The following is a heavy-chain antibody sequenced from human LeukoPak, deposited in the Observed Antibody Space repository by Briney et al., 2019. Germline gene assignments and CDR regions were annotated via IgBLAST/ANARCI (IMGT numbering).Heavy chain of an antibody. D-gene: IGHD3-10*01. CDR1: GFTFSSYN. CDR2: IDISSSFI. CDR3: ARILVYGSGAEAFDY. V-gene: IGHV3-21*01. J-gene: IGHJ4*02. Sequence: GGSLRLSCAASGFTFSSYNMNWVRQAPGKGLEWVSSIDISSSFIFYADSVRGRFTISRDNAKNSIYLQMNSLRGEDAAVYYCARILVYGSGAEAFDYWGQGTLVTVSS.